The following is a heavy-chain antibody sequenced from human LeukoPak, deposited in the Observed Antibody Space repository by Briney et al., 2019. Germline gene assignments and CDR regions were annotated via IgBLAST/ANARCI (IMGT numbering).Heavy chain of an antibody. D-gene: IGHD2-2*01. Sequence: PSETLSLTCAVYGGSFRGYYWSWIRQPPGKGLEWIGEINHSGSTNYNPSLKSRVTTSVDTSKNQFSLKLSSVTAADTAVYYCARGRTPSPFYCSSTSCPAHYWGQGTLVTVSS. CDR3: ARGRTPSPFYCSSTSCPAHY. V-gene: IGHV4-34*01. J-gene: IGHJ4*02. CDR1: GGSFRGYY. CDR2: INHSGST.